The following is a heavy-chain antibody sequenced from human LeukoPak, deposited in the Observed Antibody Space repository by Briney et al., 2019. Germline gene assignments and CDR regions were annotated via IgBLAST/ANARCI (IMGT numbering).Heavy chain of an antibody. D-gene: IGHD3-22*01. J-gene: IGHJ4*02. Sequence: PGGSLRLSCAASGFTVNSNYMSWVRQAPGKGLEWVSVIYSGGFTYYADSVKDRFITSRDSSKDTLYLQMNSLRAEDTAVYYCARLYFDTNSYSDYWGQGTLVTVSS. V-gene: IGHV3-66*01. CDR3: ARLYFDTNSYSDY. CDR2: IYSGGFT. CDR1: GFTVNSNY.